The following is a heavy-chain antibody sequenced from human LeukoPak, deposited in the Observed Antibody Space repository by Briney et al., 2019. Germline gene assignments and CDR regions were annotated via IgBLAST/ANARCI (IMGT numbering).Heavy chain of an antibody. CDR3: ARSGSYYKSRLDY. D-gene: IGHD3-10*01. J-gene: IGHJ4*02. V-gene: IGHV4-39*01. CDR2: IYYSGST. Sequence: SETLSLTCTVSGGSISSSSYYWGWIRQPPGKGLEWIGSIYYSGSTYYNPSLKSRVTISVDTSKNQFSLKLSSVTAADTAVYYCARSGSYYKSRLDYWGQGTLVTVS. CDR1: GGSISSSSYY.